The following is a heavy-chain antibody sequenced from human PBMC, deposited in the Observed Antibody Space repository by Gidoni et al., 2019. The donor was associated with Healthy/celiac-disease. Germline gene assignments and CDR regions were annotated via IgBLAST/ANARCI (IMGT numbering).Heavy chain of an antibody. CDR3: ASGYSSSWYLSDN. CDR2: IHYSGST. Sequence: QLQLQESGPGLVKPSETLSLTCTVSGGSISSSSYYWGWIRQPPGKGLEWIGSIHYSGSTYYNPSLKSRVNISVDTSKNQFSLKLSSVTAADTAVYYCASGYSSSWYLSDNWGQGTLVTVSS. V-gene: IGHV4-39*01. J-gene: IGHJ4*02. CDR1: GGSISSSSYY. D-gene: IGHD6-13*01.